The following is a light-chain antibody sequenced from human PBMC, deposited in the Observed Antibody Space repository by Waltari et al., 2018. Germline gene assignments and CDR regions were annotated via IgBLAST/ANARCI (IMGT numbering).Light chain of an antibody. CDR3: CTCTSSSSYV. J-gene: IGLJ2*01. Sequence: QSALTQPASVSGSPGQSITISCSGLTNDVDGHNCVSWYQHHPGKAPKLIIYDVTNRPSGVTNRFSGSKSGNTASLSISGLRAEDEAVYHCCTCTSSSSYVFGGGTKVTVL. CDR1: TNDVDGHNC. CDR2: DVT. V-gene: IGLV2-14*03.